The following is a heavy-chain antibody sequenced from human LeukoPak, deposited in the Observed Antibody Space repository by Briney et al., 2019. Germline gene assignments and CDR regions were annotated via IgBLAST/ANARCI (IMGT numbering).Heavy chain of an antibody. Sequence: LRLSCAASGFTFSSYAMSWIRQPPGKGLEWIGYIYHSGSTYYNPSLKSRVTISVDRSKNQFSLKLSSVTAADTAVYYCARGGYGDYDDYWGQGTLVTVSS. D-gene: IGHD4-17*01. CDR3: ARGGYGDYDDY. CDR1: GFTFSSYA. V-gene: IGHV4-30-2*01. CDR2: IYHSGST. J-gene: IGHJ4*02.